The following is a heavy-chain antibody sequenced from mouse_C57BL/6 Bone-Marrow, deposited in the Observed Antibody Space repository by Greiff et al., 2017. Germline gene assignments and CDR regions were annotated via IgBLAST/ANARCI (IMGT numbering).Heavy chain of an antibody. Sequence: DVKLVESGGGLVKPGGSLKLSCAASGFTFSSYAMSWVRQTPEKRLEWVATISDGGSYTYYPDNVKGRFTISRDNAKNNLYLQMSHLKSEDTAMYYCARDPSLHGSSPRWYFDVWGTGTTVTVSS. CDR2: ISDGGSYT. CDR3: ARDPSLHGSSPRWYFDV. D-gene: IGHD1-1*01. V-gene: IGHV5-4*01. J-gene: IGHJ1*03. CDR1: GFTFSSYA.